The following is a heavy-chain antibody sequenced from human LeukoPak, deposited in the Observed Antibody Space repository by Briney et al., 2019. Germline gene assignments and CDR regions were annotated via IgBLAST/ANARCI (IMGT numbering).Heavy chain of an antibody. V-gene: IGHV1-18*01. D-gene: IGHD3-9*01. CDR2: ISAYNGNT. Sequence: ASVKVSCKASGYTFTSYGISWVRQAPGQGLEWMGWISAYNGNTKYAQKVLGRVTMTTDTSTSTAYMELRSLRSDDTAVYYCARGGGVDILTGFQYWGQGTLVTVSS. J-gene: IGHJ4*02. CDR1: GYTFTSYG. CDR3: ARGGGVDILTGFQY.